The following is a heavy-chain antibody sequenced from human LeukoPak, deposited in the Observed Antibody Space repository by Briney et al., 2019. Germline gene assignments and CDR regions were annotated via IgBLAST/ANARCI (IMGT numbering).Heavy chain of an antibody. CDR3: ARRYCSDGSCYSSLDF. D-gene: IGHD2-15*01. V-gene: IGHV4-59*08. Sequence: PSETLSLTCTVSGDSISSYYWSWIRQPPGKGLEWIGSIYYNGRTTYNPPLKSRVTISVDTSKNQFSLKLSSVTAADTAVYYCARRYCSDGSCYSSLDFWGQGTLVTVSS. CDR1: GDSISSYY. CDR2: IYYNGRT. J-gene: IGHJ4*02.